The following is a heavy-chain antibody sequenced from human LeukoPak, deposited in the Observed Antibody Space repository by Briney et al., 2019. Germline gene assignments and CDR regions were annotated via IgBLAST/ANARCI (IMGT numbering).Heavy chain of an antibody. J-gene: IGHJ4*02. V-gene: IGHV3-7*01. CDR1: GFTFSSHW. Sequence: PGGCLRLSCAASGFTFSSHWMSWVRQAPGKGLEWVANIKQDGSEKYYVDSVKGRFTISRDNAKNSLYLQMNSLRAEDTAVYYCAREAAAGTYYFDYWGQGTLVTVSS. D-gene: IGHD6-13*01. CDR3: AREAAAGTYYFDY. CDR2: IKQDGSEK.